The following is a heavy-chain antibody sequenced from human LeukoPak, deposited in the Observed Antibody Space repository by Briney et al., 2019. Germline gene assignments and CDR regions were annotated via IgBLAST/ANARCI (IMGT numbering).Heavy chain of an antibody. J-gene: IGHJ6*03. Sequence: GSLRLSCAASGFTFSSYGMHWVRQPPGKGLEWIGEINHSGSTNYNPSLKSRVTISVDTSKNQFSLKLSSVTAADTAVYYCARGRRITIFGVKPYYYYMDVWGKGTTVTVSS. CDR3: ARGRRITIFGVKPYYYYMDV. D-gene: IGHD3-3*01. CDR2: INHSGST. V-gene: IGHV4-34*01. CDR1: GFTFSSYG.